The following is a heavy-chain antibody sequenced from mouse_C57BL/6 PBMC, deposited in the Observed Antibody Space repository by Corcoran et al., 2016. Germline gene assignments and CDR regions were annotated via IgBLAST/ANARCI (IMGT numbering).Heavy chain of an antibody. Sequence: EVQLQQSGPELVKPGASVKISCKASGYTFTDYYMNWVKQSHGKSLEWIGDINPNNGGTSYNQKFKGKATLTVDKSSSTAYMELRSLTSEDSAVYYCARDLLGAYWGQGTLVTVSA. J-gene: IGHJ3*01. V-gene: IGHV1-26*01. D-gene: IGHD1-1*01. CDR1: GYTFTDYY. CDR3: ARDLLGAY. CDR2: INPNNGGT.